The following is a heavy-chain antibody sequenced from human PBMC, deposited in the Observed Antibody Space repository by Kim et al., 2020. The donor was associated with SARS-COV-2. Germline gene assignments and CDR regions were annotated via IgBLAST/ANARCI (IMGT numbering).Heavy chain of an antibody. V-gene: IGHV3-7*01. CDR1: GFIFSDHW. D-gene: IGHD3-22*01. J-gene: IGHJ4*02. Sequence: GGSLRLSCAASGFIFSDHWMNWVRQAPGKGLEWVANIKQDGSEKYYVDSVKGRFTISRDNAKNSLYLQMNSLRAEDTDVYYCVRGAYFSDSSGYYWGWGQGALVTVSS. CDR2: IKQDGSEK. CDR3: VRGAYFSDSSGYYWG.